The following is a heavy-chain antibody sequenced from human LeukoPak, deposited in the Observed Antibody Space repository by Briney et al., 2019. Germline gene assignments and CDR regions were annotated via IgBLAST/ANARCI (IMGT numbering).Heavy chain of an antibody. CDR1: GGSISSSSYY. CDR2: IYHSGST. V-gene: IGHV4-39*01. Sequence: SETLSLTCTVSGGSISSSSYYWGWIRQPPGKGPEWIGSIYHSGSTYYNPSLKSRVTISVDTSKNQFSLKLSSVTAADTAVYYCARLNSRVTYFDYWGQGTLVTVSS. D-gene: IGHD2-21*02. CDR3: ARLNSRVTYFDY. J-gene: IGHJ4*02.